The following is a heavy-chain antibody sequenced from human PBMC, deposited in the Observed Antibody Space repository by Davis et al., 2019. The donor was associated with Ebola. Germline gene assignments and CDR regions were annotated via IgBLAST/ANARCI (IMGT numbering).Heavy chain of an antibody. CDR1: GFTFSSYE. J-gene: IGHJ4*02. CDR2: ISSSGSTI. CDR3: APNWNDMGSSDY. D-gene: IGHD1-1*01. V-gene: IGHV3-48*03. Sequence: PGGSLRLSCAASGFTFSSYEMNWVRQAPGKGLEWVSYISSSGSTIYYADSVKGRFTISRDNAKNSLYLQMNSLRAEDTAVYYCAPNWNDMGSSDYWGQGTLVTVSS.